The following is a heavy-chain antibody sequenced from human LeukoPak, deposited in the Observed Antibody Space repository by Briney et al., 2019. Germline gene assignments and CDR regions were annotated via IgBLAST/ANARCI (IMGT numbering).Heavy chain of an antibody. V-gene: IGHV1-18*01. D-gene: IGHD3-10*01. J-gene: IGHJ4*02. Sequence: ASVKVSCKASGYTFGTYGITWVRQAPGQGLEWMGGISADTHNTIYAQKLQARVTITTDTSTTTAYMELRSLTSDDTAVYYCARGAWGQVTFTYWGQGTLVTVSS. CDR3: ARGAWGQVTFTY. CDR1: GYTFGTYG. CDR2: ISADTHNT.